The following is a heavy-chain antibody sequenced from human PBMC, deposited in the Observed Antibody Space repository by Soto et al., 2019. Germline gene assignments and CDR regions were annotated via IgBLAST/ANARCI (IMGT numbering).Heavy chain of an antibody. J-gene: IGHJ4*02. V-gene: IGHV3-21*01. D-gene: IGHD6-19*01. CDR2: ISSSGSHI. Sequence: EVQLVESGGGLVKPGGSLRLSCAASGFNIKTYSMNWIRQAPGKGLEWVSAISSSGSHICYADAVKGRFTISRDNANNAVFLQMNSLRAEDTGVYYCTRDESASSSSWHDYWGQGTLVIVSS. CDR3: TRDESASSSSWHDY. CDR1: GFNIKTYS.